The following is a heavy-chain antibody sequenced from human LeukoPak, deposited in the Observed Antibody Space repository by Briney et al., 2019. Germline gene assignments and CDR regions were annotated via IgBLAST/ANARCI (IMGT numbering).Heavy chain of an antibody. J-gene: IGHJ5*02. CDR2: IYTSGST. CDR3: ARVNKSGTSYSSSSGRWFDP. CDR1: GGSISSYY. Sequence: PSETLSLTCTVSGGSISSYYWSWIRQPPGKGLEWIGRIYTSGSTNYNPSLKSRVTMSVDTSKNQFSLKLSSVTAADTAVYYCARVNKSGTSYSSSSGRWFDPWGQGTLVTVSS. D-gene: IGHD6-6*01. V-gene: IGHV4-4*07.